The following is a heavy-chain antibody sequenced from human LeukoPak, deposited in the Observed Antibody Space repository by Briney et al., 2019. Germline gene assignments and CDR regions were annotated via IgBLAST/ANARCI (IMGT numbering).Heavy chain of an antibody. V-gene: IGHV4-59*01. CDR2: IYYSGST. Sequence: SETLSLTCTVSGGSISSYYWSWIRQPPGKGLEWIGYIYYSGSTNYNPSLKSRVTISVDTSKNQFSLKLISVTAADTAVYYCAKERQRRFDYWGQGTLVTVSS. D-gene: IGHD6-25*01. J-gene: IGHJ4*02. CDR1: GGSISSYY. CDR3: AKERQRRFDY.